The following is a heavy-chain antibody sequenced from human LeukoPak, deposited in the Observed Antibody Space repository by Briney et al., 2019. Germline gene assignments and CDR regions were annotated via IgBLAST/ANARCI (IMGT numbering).Heavy chain of an antibody. D-gene: IGHD3-22*01. CDR3: ARGRFDYYDSSGYYRPREYYSYYYYMDV. CDR1: GGTFSSYA. Sequence: EASVKVSCKASGGTFSSYAISWVRQAPGQGLEWMGGIIPIFGTANYAQKFQGRVTITADKSTSTAYMELSSLRSEDTAAYYCARGRFDYYDSSGYYRPREYYSYYYYMDVWGKGTTVTVSS. V-gene: IGHV1-69*06. CDR2: IIPIFGTA. J-gene: IGHJ6*03.